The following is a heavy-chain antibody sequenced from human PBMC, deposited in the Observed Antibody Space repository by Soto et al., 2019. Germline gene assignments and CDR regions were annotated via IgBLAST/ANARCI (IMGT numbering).Heavy chain of an antibody. CDR2: IYYSGST. J-gene: IGHJ6*02. CDR3: ARSPNYYYYGFDV. V-gene: IGHV4-61*08. CDR1: GGAVSSGDYF. Sequence: SETLSLTCTVSGGAVSSGDYFWSWLRQSPGKRLEWIAYIYYSGSTNYNPSLKSRATISVDTSKSQVSLTLTSMTAADAALYYCARSPNYYYYGFDVWGQGTAVTVSS. D-gene: IGHD3-10*01.